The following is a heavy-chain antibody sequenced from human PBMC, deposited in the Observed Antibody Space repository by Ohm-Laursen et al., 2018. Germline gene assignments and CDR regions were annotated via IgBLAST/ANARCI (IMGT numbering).Heavy chain of an antibody. V-gene: IGHV3-7*03. CDR2: IKQDGSVK. CDR1: GFTFSSYS. J-gene: IGHJ2*01. Sequence: SLRLSCAASGFTFSSYSMDWVRQAPGKGLEWVANIKQDGSVKYYVDSVKGRFTISRDNAKNSVYLQLNSLRNEDTAVYYCARMGPQQPHWYFDLWGRGTLVTVSS. D-gene: IGHD1/OR15-1a*01. CDR3: ARMGPQQPHWYFDL.